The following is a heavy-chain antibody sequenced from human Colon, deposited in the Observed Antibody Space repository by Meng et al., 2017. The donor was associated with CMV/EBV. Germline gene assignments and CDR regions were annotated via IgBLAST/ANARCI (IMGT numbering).Heavy chain of an antibody. CDR3: ARSLGYCSSGTCYTNWFDP. J-gene: IGHJ5*02. D-gene: IGHD2-15*01. Sequence: FTPYCIAWLRQAPGQGLEWMGWINVKDGNTNYAENFQGRVTMTTDTSTSTAYLDLRSLRSDDTAVYFCARSLGYCSSGTCYTNWFDPWGQGTLVTVSS. CDR1: FTPYC. V-gene: IGHV1-18*01. CDR2: INVKDGNT.